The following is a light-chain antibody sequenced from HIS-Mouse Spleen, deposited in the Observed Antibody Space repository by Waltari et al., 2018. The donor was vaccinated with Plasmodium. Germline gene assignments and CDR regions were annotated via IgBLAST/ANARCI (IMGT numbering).Light chain of an antibody. V-gene: IGLV3-10*01. CDR3: YSTDSSGNHRV. CDR1: ALPKKF. J-gene: IGLJ3*02. CDR2: EDS. Sequence: YELTQPPSVSVSPGQTARITCSGAALPKKFAYWYQQKSGQAPVLVIYEDSKRPSGIPERFSGSSSGTMATLTISGAQVEDEADYYCYSTDSSGNHRVFGGGTKLTVL.